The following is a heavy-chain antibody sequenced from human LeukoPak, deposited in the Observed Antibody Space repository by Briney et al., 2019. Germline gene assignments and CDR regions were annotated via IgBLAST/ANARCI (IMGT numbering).Heavy chain of an antibody. CDR1: GGSISSGDYY. Sequence: SQTLSLTCTVSGGSISSGDYYWSWIRQPPGKGLEWIGYIYYSGSTYYNPSLKSRVTISVDTSKNQFSLKLSSVTAADTAVYYCARALCGGDCYVILLRFDPWGQGTLVTVSS. CDR2: IYYSGST. V-gene: IGHV4-30-4*01. J-gene: IGHJ5*02. D-gene: IGHD2-21*02. CDR3: ARALCGGDCYVILLRFDP.